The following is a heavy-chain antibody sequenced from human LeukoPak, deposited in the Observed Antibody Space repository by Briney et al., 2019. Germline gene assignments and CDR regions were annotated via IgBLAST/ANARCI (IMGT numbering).Heavy chain of an antibody. V-gene: IGHV3-9*01. Sequence: GRSLRLSCAASGFTFDDYAMHWVRQAPGKGLEWVSGISWNSGSMGYADSVKGRFTISRDNAKNSLYLQMNSLRAEDTALYYCAKDERNYYDSSGSPYFDYWGQGTLVTVSS. CDR1: GFTFDDYA. CDR3: AKDERNYYDSSGSPYFDY. J-gene: IGHJ4*02. CDR2: ISWNSGSM. D-gene: IGHD3-22*01.